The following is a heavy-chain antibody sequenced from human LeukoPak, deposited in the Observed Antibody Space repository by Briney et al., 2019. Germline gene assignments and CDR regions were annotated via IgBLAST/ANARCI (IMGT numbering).Heavy chain of an antibody. Sequence: ASVKVSCKASGYTFTSYYMRWVRQAPGQGLEWMGWINPNSGGTNYAHTLKGRVTITRDTSNNTAYMELSRLRSDDTAVYYCARDTVGGRITMVRGVILWFDPWGQGTLVTVSS. CDR2: INPNSGGT. J-gene: IGHJ5*02. V-gene: IGHV1-2*02. CDR3: ARDTVGGRITMVRGVILWFDP. D-gene: IGHD3-10*01. CDR1: GYTFTSYY.